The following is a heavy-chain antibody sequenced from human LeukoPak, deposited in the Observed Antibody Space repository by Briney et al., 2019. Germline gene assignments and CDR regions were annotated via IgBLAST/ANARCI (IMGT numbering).Heavy chain of an antibody. CDR3: ARAPYDFWSGNNWFDP. CDR2: MNPNSGNT. J-gene: IGHJ5*02. V-gene: IGHV1-8*01. CDR1: GYTFTSYD. D-gene: IGHD3-3*01. Sequence: ASVKVSCKASGYTFTSYDINWVRQATGQGLEWMGWMNPNSGNTGYAQKFQGRVTMTRSTSISTAYMELSSLRSEDTAVYYCARAPYDFWSGNNWFDPWGQGTLVTVSS.